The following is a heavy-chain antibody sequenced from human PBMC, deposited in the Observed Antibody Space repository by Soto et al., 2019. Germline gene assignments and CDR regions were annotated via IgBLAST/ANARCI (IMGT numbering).Heavy chain of an antibody. V-gene: IGHV3-23*01. CDR3: VREGRGSFDF. D-gene: IGHD5-12*01. J-gene: IGHJ3*01. Sequence: GGSLRLSCAASGFIFTKYAMNWFRQAPGKGLEWVSVIGGRGNSAYYADSVQGRFTISRDNSKNTLSLQMSSLTADDTAIYYCVREGRGSFDFWGRGTMVTVSS. CDR2: IGGRGNSA. CDR1: GFIFTKYA.